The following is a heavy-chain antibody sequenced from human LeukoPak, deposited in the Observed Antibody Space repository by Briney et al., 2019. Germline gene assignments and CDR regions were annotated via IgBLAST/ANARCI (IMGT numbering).Heavy chain of an antibody. J-gene: IGHJ4*02. D-gene: IGHD3-10*01. CDR3: ARRGVLSIPYDY. CDR1: GFSFSGYA. CDR2: ITNSGDTT. V-gene: IGHV3-64*01. Sequence: GGSLRLSCAASGFSFSGYAMHWVRQAPGKGLEYVSAITNSGDTTYYANSVKGRFTISRDNSKSRLYLQMGSLRAEDMAVYYCARRGVLSIPYDYWGQGTLVTVSS.